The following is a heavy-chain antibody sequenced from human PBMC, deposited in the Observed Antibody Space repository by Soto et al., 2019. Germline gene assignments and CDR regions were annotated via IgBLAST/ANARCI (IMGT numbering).Heavy chain of an antibody. CDR2: IAVGSGNT. J-gene: IGHJ3*02. CDR3: AAEPEGQTHAFDI. V-gene: IGHV1-58*01. Sequence: ASVKVSGKALGFPFPAFAVRWWQQLREKRLRGKGWIAVGSGNTNYAQKFQERVTITRDMSTSTAYMELSSRRSEDTSVYYCAAEPEGQTHAFDIWGQGTMVTVSS. CDR1: GFPFPAFA.